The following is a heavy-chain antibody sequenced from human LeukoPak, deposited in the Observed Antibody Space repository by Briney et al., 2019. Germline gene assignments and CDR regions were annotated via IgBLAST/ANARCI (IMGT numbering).Heavy chain of an antibody. Sequence: SETLSLTCTVSGGSISSYYWSWIRQPPGKGLEWIGYIYYSGSTNYNPSLKSRVTISVDTSKNQFSLKLSSVTAADTAVYYCARGRASDFWSGYYRKGPHYYYYGMDVWGQGTTVTVSS. CDR2: IYYSGST. D-gene: IGHD3-3*01. V-gene: IGHV4-59*12. CDR3: ARGRASDFWSGYYRKGPHYYYYGMDV. CDR1: GGSISSYY. J-gene: IGHJ6*02.